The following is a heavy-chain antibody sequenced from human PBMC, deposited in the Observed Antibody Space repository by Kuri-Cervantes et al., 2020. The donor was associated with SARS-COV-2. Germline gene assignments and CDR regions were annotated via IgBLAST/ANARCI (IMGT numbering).Heavy chain of an antibody. CDR3: ASHRVSIAVAGDWYFDL. V-gene: IGHV4-38-2*02. D-gene: IGHD6-19*01. CDR2: IYHSGST. Sequence: GSLRLSCTVSGYSFSSCYYWGLIRQAPGKGLEWIGSIYHSGSTYYNPSLKSRVTISVDTSKNQFSLKLSSVTAADTAVYYCASHRVSIAVAGDWYFDLWGRGTRVTVSS. CDR1: GYSFSSCYY. J-gene: IGHJ2*01.